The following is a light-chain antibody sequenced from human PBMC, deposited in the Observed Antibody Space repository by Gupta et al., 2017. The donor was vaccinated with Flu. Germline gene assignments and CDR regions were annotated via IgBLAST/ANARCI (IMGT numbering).Light chain of an antibody. CDR3: QQYGSSP. CDR1: QSVSSSY. Sequence: GERATLSCRASQSVSSSYLAWYQQKPGQAPRLLIYGASSRATGIPDRFSGSGSGTDFTLTISRLEPEDFAVYYCQQYGSSPFGPGTKVDIK. CDR2: GAS. J-gene: IGKJ3*01. V-gene: IGKV3-20*01.